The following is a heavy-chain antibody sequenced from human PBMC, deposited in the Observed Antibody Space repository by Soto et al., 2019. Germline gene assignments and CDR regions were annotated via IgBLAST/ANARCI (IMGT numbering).Heavy chain of an antibody. J-gene: IGHJ4*02. CDR2: IYYSGST. Sequence: SETLSLTCTVSGGSISSYYWSWIRQPPGKGLEWIGYIYYSGSTNYNPSLKSRVTISVDTSKNQFSLKLSSVTAADTAVYYCARRGWTDYWGQGTLVTVSS. CDR3: ARRGWTDY. CDR1: GGSISSYY. V-gene: IGHV4-59*08. D-gene: IGHD2-15*01.